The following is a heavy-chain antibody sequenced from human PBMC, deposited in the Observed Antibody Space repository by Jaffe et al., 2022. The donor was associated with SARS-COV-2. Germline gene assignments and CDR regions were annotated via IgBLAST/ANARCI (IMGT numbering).Heavy chain of an antibody. Sequence: EVQLVETGGGLIQLGGSLRLSCAASGFTVSRNYMSWVRQAPGKGLEWVSVIYSGGNTFYADSVKGRFTISRDTSKNSLSLQMNSLRVEDTAMYYCAREITGGNSGGYYNRGGQLAFDVWGHGTMVTVSS. CDR3: AREITGGNSGGYYNRGGQLAFDV. V-gene: IGHV3-53*02. J-gene: IGHJ3*01. CDR1: GFTVSRNY. D-gene: IGHD3-10*01. CDR2: IYSGGNT.